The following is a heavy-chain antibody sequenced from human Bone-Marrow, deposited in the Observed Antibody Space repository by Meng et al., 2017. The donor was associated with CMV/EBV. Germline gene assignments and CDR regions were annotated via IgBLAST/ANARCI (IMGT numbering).Heavy chain of an antibody. CDR1: GVYFASPW. V-gene: IGHV3-74*01. CDR3: ARHCSTTSCTDY. CDR2: IHYAWCRS. Sequence: SCASSGVYFASPWIHWVRQAPGRGLVWFSRIHYAWCRSCYAASVKCRFSISRDNAKNTLFLQMNTVRADDTAVYYCARHCSTTSCTDYWGQGALVTVSS. D-gene: IGHD2-2*01. J-gene: IGHJ4*02.